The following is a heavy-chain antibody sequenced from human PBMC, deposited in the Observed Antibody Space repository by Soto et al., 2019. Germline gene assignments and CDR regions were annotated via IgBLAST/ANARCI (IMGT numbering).Heavy chain of an antibody. CDR3: AAGEASSRNLAPYYLDF. D-gene: IGHD6-13*01. J-gene: IGHJ4*02. V-gene: IGHV4-59*01. CDR1: GGSMRNYI. Sequence: PSETLSLTCTASGGSMRNYIWTWIRQPPRKGLEWIGYIHYSGTTSFFPSYNPSLRSRVTISEDTSKNQFSLKLLSVTTADTAVYFCAAGEASSRNLAPYYLDFWGQGTRVTAPQ. CDR2: IHYSGTT.